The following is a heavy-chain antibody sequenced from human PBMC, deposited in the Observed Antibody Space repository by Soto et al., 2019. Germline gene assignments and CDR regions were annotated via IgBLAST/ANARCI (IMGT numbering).Heavy chain of an antibody. J-gene: IGHJ3*01. CDR3: ARVLVEVTINSAFDF. V-gene: IGHV3-30*03. CDR2: ISYDGGSQ. CDR1: GFIFKNYG. Sequence: QVQLVESGGGVVQPGRSLRLSCAASGFIFKNYGMHWVRQAPGKGLEWVAVISYDGGSQYYTDSVKGRFTISRDNSKNTLYLQMSSLRPEDTATYYCARVLVEVTINSAFDFWGQGTIVTVSS. D-gene: IGHD2-15*01.